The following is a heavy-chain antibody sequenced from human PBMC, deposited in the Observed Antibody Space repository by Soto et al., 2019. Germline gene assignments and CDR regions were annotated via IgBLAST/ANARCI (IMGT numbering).Heavy chain of an antibody. Sequence: PSQTLSLTCVISGDSVSIYSGAWNWIRQSPSRGLEWLGRTYYRSKWYYDYAESVKSRIIISVDTSKNQFSLQLNSVTPEDTAVYYCATGPSFGDISPGAHLLIAAAGLDYWGQGTLVTVSS. CDR1: GDSVSIYSGA. V-gene: IGHV6-1*01. CDR2: TYYRSKWYY. D-gene: IGHD6-13*01. CDR3: ATGPSFGDISPGAHLLIAAAGLDY. J-gene: IGHJ4*02.